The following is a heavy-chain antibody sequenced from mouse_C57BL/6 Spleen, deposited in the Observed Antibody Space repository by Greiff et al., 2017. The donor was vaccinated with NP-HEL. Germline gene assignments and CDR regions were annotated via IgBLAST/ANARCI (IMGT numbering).Heavy chain of an antibody. Sequence: VQLQQSGPELVKPGASVKISCKASGYTFTDYNMHWVKQSHGKSLEWIGYINPNNGGTSYNQKFKGKATLTVYKSSSTAYMELRSLTSEDSAVYYGAREDDYDVGYWGQGTTLTVSS. CDR2: INPNNGGT. D-gene: IGHD2-4*01. J-gene: IGHJ2*01. V-gene: IGHV1-22*01. CDR3: AREDDYDVGY. CDR1: GYTFTDYN.